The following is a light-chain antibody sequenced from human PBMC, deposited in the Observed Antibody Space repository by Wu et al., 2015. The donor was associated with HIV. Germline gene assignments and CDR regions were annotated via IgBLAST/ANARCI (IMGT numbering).Light chain of an antibody. CDR2: GAS. CDR1: QSISSSY. V-gene: IGKV3D-20*02. Sequence: EIVLTQSPGTLSLSPGQRATLSCRASQSISSSYLAWYQQKPAQAPRLLIYGASTRAAGIPDRFSGSGSGTDFTLTISTLEPEDFAVYYCQQRSNWPPEFTFGPGTKVNIK. J-gene: IGKJ3*01. CDR3: QQRSNWPPEFT.